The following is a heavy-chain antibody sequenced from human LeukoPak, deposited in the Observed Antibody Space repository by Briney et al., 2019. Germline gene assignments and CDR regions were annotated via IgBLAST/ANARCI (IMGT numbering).Heavy chain of an antibody. V-gene: IGHV4-34*01. D-gene: IGHD3-10*01. CDR1: GGSFSGYY. Sequence: PSETLSLTCAVYGGSFSGYYWSWIRQPPGKGLEWIGEINHSGTTNYNPSLKSRVTMSVDTSKNQFSLKLTSVTAADTAVYYCAGRAMVRGVRFDPWGQGTLVTVSS. J-gene: IGHJ5*02. CDR2: INHSGTT. CDR3: AGRAMVRGVRFDP.